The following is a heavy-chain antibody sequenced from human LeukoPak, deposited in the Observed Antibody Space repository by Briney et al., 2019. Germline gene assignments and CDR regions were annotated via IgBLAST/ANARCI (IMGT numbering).Heavy chain of an antibody. Sequence: PGGSLRLSCAASGFTFSSYGMHWVRQAPGKGLEWVAFIRYDGSNKYYADSVKGRFTISRDNSKNTLYLQMNSLRSEDTAVYYCARGSRPLDYYYMDVWGKGTTVTVSS. D-gene: IGHD1-26*01. V-gene: IGHV3-30*02. CDR3: ARGSRPLDYYYMDV. J-gene: IGHJ6*03. CDR1: GFTFSSYG. CDR2: IRYDGSNK.